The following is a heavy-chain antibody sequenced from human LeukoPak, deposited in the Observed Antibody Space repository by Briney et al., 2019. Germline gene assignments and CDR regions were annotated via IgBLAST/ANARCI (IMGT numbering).Heavy chain of an antibody. Sequence: GGSLRLSCAASGFTVSSNYMSWVRQAPGKGLEWVSVIYSGGSTYYADSVKSRFTISRDNSKNTLYLQMNSLRAEDTAVYYCARVLPGLGLYYFDYWGQGTLVTVSS. CDR3: ARVLPGLGLYYFDY. V-gene: IGHV3-53*01. CDR2: IYSGGST. CDR1: GFTVSSNY. J-gene: IGHJ4*02. D-gene: IGHD1-26*01.